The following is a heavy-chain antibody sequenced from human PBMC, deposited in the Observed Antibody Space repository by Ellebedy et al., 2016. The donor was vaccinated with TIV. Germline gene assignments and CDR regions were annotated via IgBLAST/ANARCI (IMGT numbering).Heavy chain of an antibody. V-gene: IGHV3-7*03. CDR1: GFTFSSYW. D-gene: IGHD3-3*01. J-gene: IGHJ5*02. CDR3: ARAKYYDFWSGYFRADWFDP. CDR2: IKQDGSEK. Sequence: GESLKISXAASGFTFSSYWMSWVRQAPGKGLEWVANIKQDGSEKYYVDSVKGRFTISRDNAKNSLYLQMNSLRAEDTAVYYCARAKYYDFWSGYFRADWFDPWGQGTLVTVSS.